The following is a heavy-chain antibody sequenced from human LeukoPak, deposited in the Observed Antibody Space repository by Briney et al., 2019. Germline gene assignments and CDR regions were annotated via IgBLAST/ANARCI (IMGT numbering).Heavy chain of an antibody. CDR1: GYTFTGYY. Sequence: ASVKVSCKASGYTFTGYYIHWVRQAPGQGLEWMGRINPNSGGTNYAQKFQGRVTMTRDTFISTAYMELSRLRSDDTAVYYCARLRYCSSTTCYAEMYYFDYWGQGTPVTVSS. D-gene: IGHD2-2*01. CDR2: INPNSGGT. CDR3: ARLRYCSSTTCYAEMYYFDY. V-gene: IGHV1-2*06. J-gene: IGHJ4*02.